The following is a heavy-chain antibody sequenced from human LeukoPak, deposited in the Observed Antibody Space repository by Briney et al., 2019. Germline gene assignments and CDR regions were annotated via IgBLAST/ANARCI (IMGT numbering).Heavy chain of an antibody. V-gene: IGHV4-61*01. CDR3: ARGRSSMVRGYYYYYMDV. CDR2: IYYSGST. Sequence: SETLSLTCTVSGYSISSGYYWGWIRQPPGKGLEWIGYIYYSGSTNYNPSLKSRVTISVDTSKNQFPLKLSSVAAADTAVYYCARGRSSMVRGYYYYYMDVWGKGTTVTISS. D-gene: IGHD3-10*01. J-gene: IGHJ6*03. CDR1: GYSISSGYY.